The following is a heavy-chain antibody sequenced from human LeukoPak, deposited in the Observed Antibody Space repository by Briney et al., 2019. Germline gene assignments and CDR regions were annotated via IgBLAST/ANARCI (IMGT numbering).Heavy chain of an antibody. Sequence: GRSLRLSCAASGFTSSSYGMHWVRQAQGKGLEWLTLIAYDGSNKYYADSVKGRFTISRDNSKDTLYLQMNSLSPDDTAVYYCARGLMDYFYGLDVWGQGTTVTVSS. CDR3: ARGLMDYFYGLDV. CDR2: IAYDGSNK. D-gene: IGHD3-10*01. V-gene: IGHV3-30*03. CDR1: GFTSSSYG. J-gene: IGHJ6*02.